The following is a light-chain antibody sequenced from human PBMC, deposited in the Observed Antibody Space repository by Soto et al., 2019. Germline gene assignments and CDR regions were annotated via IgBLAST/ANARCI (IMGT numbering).Light chain of an antibody. CDR1: QSVSSSY. CDR3: QQYGSSVT. J-gene: IGKJ5*01. V-gene: IGKV3-20*01. CDR2: GAS. Sequence: EIVFTQSPGTLSLSPGERATLSCRASQSVSSSYLAWYQQKPGQAPRLLIYGASSRATGIPDRFSGSGSGTDSTLTISRLEPEDFAVYYCQQYGSSVTFGQGTRLEIK.